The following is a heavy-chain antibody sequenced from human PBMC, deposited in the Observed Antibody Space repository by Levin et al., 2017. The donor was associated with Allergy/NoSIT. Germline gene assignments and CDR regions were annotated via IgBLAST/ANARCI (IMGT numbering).Heavy chain of an antibody. J-gene: IGHJ4*02. CDR3: ARGGVARPFDRSGYFDY. V-gene: IGHV4-34*01. Sequence: KASETLSLTCAVYGGSFSGYYWSWIRQPPGKGLEWIGEINHSGSTNYNPSLKSRVTISVDTSKNQFSLKLSSVTAADTAVYYCARGGVARPFDRSGYFDYWGQGTLVTVSS. CDR2: INHSGST. D-gene: IGHD3-22*01. CDR1: GGSFSGYY.